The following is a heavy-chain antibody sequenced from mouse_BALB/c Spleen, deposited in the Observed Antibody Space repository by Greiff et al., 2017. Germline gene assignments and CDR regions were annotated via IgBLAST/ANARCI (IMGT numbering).Heavy chain of an antibody. CDR3: ARHEETGSSPGFAY. D-gene: IGHD1-1*01. CDR2: ISSGGSYT. Sequence: VQLKESGGDLVKPGGSLKLSCAASGFTFSSYVMSWVRQTPDKRLEWVATISSGGSYTYYPDSVKGRFTISRDNAKNTLYLQMSSLKSEDTAMYYCARHEETGSSPGFAYWGQGTLVTVSA. CDR1: GFTFSSYV. J-gene: IGHJ3*01. V-gene: IGHV5-6*01.